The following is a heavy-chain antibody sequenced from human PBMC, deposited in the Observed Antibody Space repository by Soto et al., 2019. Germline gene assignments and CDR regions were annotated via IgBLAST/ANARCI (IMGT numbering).Heavy chain of an antibody. V-gene: IGHV1-3*01. Sequence: QVQLVQSGTEVKKPGASVKVSCKASGYTFTSYGIHWVRQAPGQRLEWMGWINAANGDTNYAQKLQGRVTMTTDTSTSTAYMELRSLRSDDTAVYYCARDHPIAAAGPVWDYWGQGTLVTVSS. CDR1: GYTFTSYG. D-gene: IGHD6-13*01. CDR3: ARDHPIAAAGPVWDY. CDR2: INAANGDT. J-gene: IGHJ4*02.